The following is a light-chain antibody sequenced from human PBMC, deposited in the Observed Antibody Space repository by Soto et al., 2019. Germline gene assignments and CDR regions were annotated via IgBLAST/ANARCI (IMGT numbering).Light chain of an antibody. J-gene: IGKJ3*01. Sequence: EIVLTQAPATLSLSPGERATLACRASQSVSSYLAWYQQKPGQAPRLLIYDASNRATGIPARFSGSGSGPDFTLNISSLEPEDFAVYYCQQRSNWPPTFGPGTKVDIK. CDR1: QSVSSY. CDR3: QQRSNWPPT. CDR2: DAS. V-gene: IGKV3-11*01.